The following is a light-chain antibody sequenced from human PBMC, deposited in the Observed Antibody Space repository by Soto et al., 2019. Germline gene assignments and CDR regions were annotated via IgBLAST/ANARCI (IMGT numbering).Light chain of an antibody. CDR2: IKSVGSH. CDR3: QTWGTGIRV. Sequence: QLVLTQSPSASASLGASVKLTCTLSSGHSNSAIAWHQQQPEKAPRYLMKIKSVGSHTKGNGIPDRFSGSRSGAERSLIISSLQSEDEADYYCQTWGTGIRVVGGGTKLTVL. V-gene: IGLV4-69*01. J-gene: IGLJ2*01. CDR1: SGHSNSA.